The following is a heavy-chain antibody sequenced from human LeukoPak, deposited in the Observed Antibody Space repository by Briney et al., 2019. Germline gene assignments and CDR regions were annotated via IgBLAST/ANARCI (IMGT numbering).Heavy chain of an antibody. CDR3: ASERHDILTGYVY. CDR1: GFTVSIIY. J-gene: IGHJ4*02. V-gene: IGHV3-53*01. Sequence: GGSLRLSCAASGFTVSIIYMSCVRQAPGKGLEWVSVIYSGGSTYYADSVKGRFTISRDNSKNTLYLQMNSLRAEDTAVYYCASERHDILTGYVYWFQGTLVTVSS. D-gene: IGHD3-9*01. CDR2: IYSGGST.